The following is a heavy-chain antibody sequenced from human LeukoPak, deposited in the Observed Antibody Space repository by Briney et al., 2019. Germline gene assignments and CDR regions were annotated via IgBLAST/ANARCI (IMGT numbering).Heavy chain of an antibody. CDR1: GFTFSSYG. D-gene: IGHD1-26*01. V-gene: IGHV3-21*01. CDR3: ARDPYSGSYGNYYYYFMDV. CDR2: ITSGSSYR. J-gene: IGHJ6*03. Sequence: GGSLRLSCAASGFTFSSYGMSWVRQAPGKGLEWVSSITSGSSYRFYADSVKGRFTISRDNAKNSLYLQMNSLRAEDTAVYYCARDPYSGSYGNYYYYFMDVWGKGTTVTISS.